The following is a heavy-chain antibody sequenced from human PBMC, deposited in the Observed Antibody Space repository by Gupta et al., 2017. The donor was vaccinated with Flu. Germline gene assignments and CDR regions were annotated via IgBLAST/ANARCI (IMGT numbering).Heavy chain of an antibody. J-gene: IGHJ4*02. Sequence: QVQLVESGGGLVKPGGSLRLSCAASGFTFSDYYMSWIRQAPGKGLEWVSYISSSSSYTNYADSVKGRFTISRDNAKNSLYLQMNSLRAEDTAVYYCARGVAAAGPPPYFDYWGQGTLVTVSS. D-gene: IGHD6-13*01. CDR2: ISSSSSYT. CDR3: ARGVAAAGPPPYFDY. CDR1: GFTFSDYY. V-gene: IGHV3-11*05.